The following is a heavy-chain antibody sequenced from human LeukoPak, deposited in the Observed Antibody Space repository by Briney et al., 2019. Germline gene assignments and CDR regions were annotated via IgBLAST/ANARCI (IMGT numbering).Heavy chain of an antibody. V-gene: IGHV3-23*01. J-gene: IGHJ4*02. CDR2: VSFNGGST. D-gene: IGHD3-10*01. CDR1: GFTFCTYA. Sequence: GGSLRLSCVASGFTFCTYAMSWVRQAPGKGLEWVSVVSFNGGSTYYADPVNGRFTISRDNSKNTLYLQMNSLRADDTSVYYCAKERLQVWSQFDYWGQGTLVTVSS. CDR3: AKERLQVWSQFDY.